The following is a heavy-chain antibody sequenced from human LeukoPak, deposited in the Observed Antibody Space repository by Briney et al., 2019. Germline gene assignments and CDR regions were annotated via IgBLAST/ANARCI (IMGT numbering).Heavy chain of an antibody. V-gene: IGHV4-59*11. CDR2: IYYSGST. Sequence: SETLSFTCTVSGGSISSHYWSWIRQPPGKGLEWIGYIYYSGSTNYNPSLKSRVTISVDTSKNQFSLKLSSVTAADTAVYYCARVVTSMLYNWFDPWGQGTLVTDSS. CDR3: ARVVTSMLYNWFDP. J-gene: IGHJ5*02. CDR1: GGSISSHY. D-gene: IGHD5-18*01.